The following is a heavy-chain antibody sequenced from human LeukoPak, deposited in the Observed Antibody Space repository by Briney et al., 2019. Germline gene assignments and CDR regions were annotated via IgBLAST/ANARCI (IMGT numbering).Heavy chain of an antibody. Sequence: GASVKVSCQASGYSFTSYEINWVRQATGQGPEWTGWMNPSSGKTDYAQRFQGRVTMTRDPSTSTAYLELSSLSSEDTAVYYCAAHTYYFSSGSFGHWGQGTLVTVSS. V-gene: IGHV1-8*01. D-gene: IGHD3-10*01. CDR3: AAHTYYFSSGSFGH. CDR2: MNPSSGKT. CDR1: GYSFTSYE. J-gene: IGHJ4*02.